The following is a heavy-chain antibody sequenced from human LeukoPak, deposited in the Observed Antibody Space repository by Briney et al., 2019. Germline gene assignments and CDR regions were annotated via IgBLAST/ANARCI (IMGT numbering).Heavy chain of an antibody. CDR3: ARLRAPAFDI. Sequence: SETLFLTCTVSGGSISSYYWSWIRQPPGKGLEWIGYIYYSGSTNYNPSLKSRVTISVDTSKNQFSLKLSSVTAADTAVYYCARLRAPAFDIWGQGTMVTVSS. D-gene: IGHD3-10*01. CDR2: IYYSGST. V-gene: IGHV4-59*01. CDR1: GGSISSYY. J-gene: IGHJ3*02.